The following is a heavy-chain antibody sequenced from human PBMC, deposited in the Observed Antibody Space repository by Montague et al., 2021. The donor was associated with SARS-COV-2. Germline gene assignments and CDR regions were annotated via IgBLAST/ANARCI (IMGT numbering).Heavy chain of an antibody. CDR2: INYSGST. Sequence: SETLSLTCAVYGGSFSDYHWTWIHQSPGRGLEWIGQINYSGSTKYNPSLRSRVTISIDTSKNQFSLKLTSVTAADTAVYYCARGATGYWGQGTLVTVSS. J-gene: IGHJ4*02. D-gene: IGHD1-1*01. CDR3: ARGATGY. CDR1: GGSFSDYH. V-gene: IGHV4-34*01.